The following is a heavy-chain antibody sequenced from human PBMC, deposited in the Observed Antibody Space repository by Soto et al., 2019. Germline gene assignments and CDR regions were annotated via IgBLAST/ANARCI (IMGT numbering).Heavy chain of an antibody. CDR3: ARHVRGSSWYGGMDY. Sequence: QLQLQESGPGLVKPSETLSLTCTVSGGSISSSSYYWGWIRQPPGKGLEWIGSIYYSGSTYYHPSLKSRGTISVDTSKNQFSLKLSSVTAADTAVYYCARHVRGSSWYGGMDYWGQGTLVTVSS. V-gene: IGHV4-39*01. CDR2: IYYSGST. CDR1: GGSISSSSYY. D-gene: IGHD6-13*01. J-gene: IGHJ4*02.